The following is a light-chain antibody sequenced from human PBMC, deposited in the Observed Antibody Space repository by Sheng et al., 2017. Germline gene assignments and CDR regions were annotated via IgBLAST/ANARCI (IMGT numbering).Light chain of an antibody. J-gene: IGKJ1*01. CDR3: QQYYSPHWT. CDR2: AAS. Sequence: DIQMTQSPSSQPASVGDRVTITCRASQGISNSLAWYQQKPGKVPKLLLYAASRLDSGVPSRFSGSGSGTDYSLTISSLQPEDFATYYCQQYYSPHWTFGQGTRVDIK. CDR1: QGISNS. V-gene: IGKV1-NL1*01.